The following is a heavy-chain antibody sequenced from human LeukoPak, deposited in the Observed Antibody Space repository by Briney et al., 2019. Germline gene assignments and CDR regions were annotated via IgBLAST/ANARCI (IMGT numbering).Heavy chain of an antibody. J-gene: IGHJ4*02. CDR1: GGSISSSLYH. CDR2: IYYTGTT. D-gene: IGHD6-19*01. CDR3: ARSPPRSSGWSDSGVDY. V-gene: IGHV4-39*02. Sequence: PSETLSLTCTVSGGSISSSLYHWGWIRQSPGKNLEWLGSIYYTGTTHYNPSLKSRVTISVDTSKNHFSLKLSSVTAADTAVYYCARSPPRSSGWSDSGVDYWGQGTLVTVSS.